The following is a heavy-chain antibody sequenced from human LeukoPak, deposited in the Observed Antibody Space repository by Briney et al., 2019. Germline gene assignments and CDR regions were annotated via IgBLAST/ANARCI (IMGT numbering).Heavy chain of an antibody. CDR1: GYSISSGYY. J-gene: IGHJ4*02. V-gene: IGHV4-38-2*01. D-gene: IGHD4-11*01. Sequence: SETLSLTCAVSGYSISSGYYWGWIRQPPGKGLEWIGSIYHSGSTYYNPSLKSRVTISVDTSKNQLSLKLSSVTAADTAVYYCARQNSNRIFDYWGQGTLVTVSS. CDR3: ARQNSNRIFDY. CDR2: IYHSGST.